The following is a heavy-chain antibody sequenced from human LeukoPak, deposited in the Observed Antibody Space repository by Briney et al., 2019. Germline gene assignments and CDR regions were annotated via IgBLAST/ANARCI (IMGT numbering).Heavy chain of an antibody. CDR1: GFTFSSYA. J-gene: IGHJ4*02. V-gene: IGHV3-30*04. D-gene: IGHD3-3*01. CDR3: AKDRMYDFWSGYTIGSDY. Sequence: PGRSLRLSCAASGFTFSSYAMHWVRQAPGKGLEWVAVISYDGSNKYYADSVKGRFTISRDNSKNTLYLQMNSLRAEDTAVYYCAKDRMYDFWSGYTIGSDYWGQGTLVTVSS. CDR2: ISYDGSNK.